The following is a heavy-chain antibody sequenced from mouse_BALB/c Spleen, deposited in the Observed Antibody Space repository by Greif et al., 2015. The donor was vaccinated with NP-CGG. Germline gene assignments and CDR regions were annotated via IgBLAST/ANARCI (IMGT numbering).Heavy chain of an antibody. V-gene: IGHV2-2*02. CDR3: ARMGLYYAYFDY. Sequence: QVQLQQSGPGLVQPSQSLSITCTVSGFSLTSYGVHWVRQSPGKGLEWLGVIWSGGSTDYSAAFISRLSISKDNSKSQVFFKMNSLQANDTAIYYCARMGLYYAYFDYWGQGTTLTVSS. CDR1: GFSLTSYG. J-gene: IGHJ2*01. D-gene: IGHD2-1*01. CDR2: IWSGGST.